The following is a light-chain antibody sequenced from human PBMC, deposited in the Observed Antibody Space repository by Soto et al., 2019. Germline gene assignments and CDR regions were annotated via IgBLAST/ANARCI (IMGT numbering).Light chain of an antibody. CDR2: DVS. CDR1: QSVSSS. Sequence: EIGLTQSPATLSLSPGERATLSCRASQSVSSSLAWYQQKPGQTPSLLIDDVSNRATGIPARFSGSGSGTDFTLTVSSLEPEDFAGYYCQQRSNWPLTFCGGTKVEIK. J-gene: IGKJ4*01. CDR3: QQRSNWPLT. V-gene: IGKV3-11*01.